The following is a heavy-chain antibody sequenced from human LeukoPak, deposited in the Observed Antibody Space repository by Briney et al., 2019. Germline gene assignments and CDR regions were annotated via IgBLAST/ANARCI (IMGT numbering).Heavy chain of an antibody. Sequence: GGSLRLSCAASGFTVSSNYMSWVRQAPGKGLEWVAVIWYDGSNKYYADSVKGRFTISRDNSKSTLYLQMNSLRVDDTAVYYCATRGFNYGDLDYWGQGTLVTVSS. CDR3: ATRGFNYGDLDY. V-gene: IGHV3-33*08. CDR1: GFTVSSNY. CDR2: IWYDGSNK. D-gene: IGHD5-18*01. J-gene: IGHJ4*02.